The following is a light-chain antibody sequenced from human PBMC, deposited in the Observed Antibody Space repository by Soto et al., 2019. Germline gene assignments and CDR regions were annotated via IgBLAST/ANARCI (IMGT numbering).Light chain of an antibody. Sequence: EIVMTQSPATLSVSPGGRATLSCRASQSVSSTLAWYQQKPGQAPRLLIYGASTRATGFPARFSGSGSGTEFTLTISSLQSEDFAVYSCQQYNAWPRTFGQGTKVEIK. CDR2: GAS. J-gene: IGKJ1*01. V-gene: IGKV3-15*01. CDR1: QSVSST. CDR3: QQYNAWPRT.